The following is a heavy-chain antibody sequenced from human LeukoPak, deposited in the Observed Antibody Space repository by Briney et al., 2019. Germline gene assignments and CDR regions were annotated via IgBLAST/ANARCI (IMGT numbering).Heavy chain of an antibody. CDR2: IYHSGST. Sequence: SETLSLTCTVSGYSISSGYYWGWIRQPPGKGLEWIGSIYHSGSTYYNPSLKSRVTISVDTSKNQFSLKLGSVTAADTAVYYCARGFLRRSSWFPRADAFDIWGQGTMVTVSS. CDR3: ARGFLRRSSWFPRADAFDI. CDR1: GYSISSGYY. J-gene: IGHJ3*02. D-gene: IGHD6-13*01. V-gene: IGHV4-38-2*02.